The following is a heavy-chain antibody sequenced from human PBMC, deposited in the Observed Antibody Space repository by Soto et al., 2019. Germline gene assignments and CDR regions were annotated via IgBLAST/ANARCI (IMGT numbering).Heavy chain of an antibody. CDR2: ISAYNGNT. J-gene: IGHJ4*02. CDR3: ASREMATIGPFDY. CDR1: GYTFTSYG. V-gene: IGHV1-18*01. Sequence: GASVKVSCKASGYTFTSYGISWVRQAPGQGLEWMGWISAYNGNTNYAQKFQGRVTITADESTSTAYMELSSLRSEDTAVYYCASREMATIGPFDYWGQGTLVTVSS. D-gene: IGHD5-12*01.